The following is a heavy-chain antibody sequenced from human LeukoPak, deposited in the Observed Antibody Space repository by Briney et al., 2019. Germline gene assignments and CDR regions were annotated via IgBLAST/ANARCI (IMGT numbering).Heavy chain of an antibody. CDR2: VTSSGGST. J-gene: IGHJ4*02. V-gene: IGHV3-23*01. CDR1: GFIFSIYA. CDR3: VQETGNNWGYLDY. Sequence: PGGSLRLSCAASGFIFSIYAMSWVRQAPGKGLEWVSSVTSSGGSTYYADSVKGRFAISRDNSKNTLYLQMNTLRAYDPAVYYCVQETGNNWGYLDYWGQGTLVTVSS. D-gene: IGHD1-1*01.